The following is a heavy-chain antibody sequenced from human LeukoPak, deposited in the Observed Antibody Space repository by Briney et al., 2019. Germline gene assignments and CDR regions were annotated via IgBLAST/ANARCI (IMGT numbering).Heavy chain of an antibody. CDR3: AREMGQYSSSYFDY. V-gene: IGHV3-30-3*01. Sequence: GGSLRLSCAASGFTFNTYAMHWVRQAPGKGLEWVAVISYDGSNKYYADSVKGRFTISRDNSKNTLYLQMNSLRAEDTAVYYCAREMGQYSSSYFDYWGQGTLVTVSS. D-gene: IGHD6-6*01. CDR1: GFTFNTYA. J-gene: IGHJ4*02. CDR2: ISYDGSNK.